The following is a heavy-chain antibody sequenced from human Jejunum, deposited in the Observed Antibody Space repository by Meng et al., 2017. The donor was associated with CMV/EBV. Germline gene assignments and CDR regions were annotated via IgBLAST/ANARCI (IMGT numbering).Heavy chain of an antibody. J-gene: IGHJ5*02. Sequence: EVFGFTFSDYYMHWIRQPPGKGLEWLSRISKISTSISYAASVRGRFTISRDNARNLVYLQMNNLRTEDTAVYYCARDPRNKGFDPWGQGTRVTVSS. CDR2: ISKISTSI. V-gene: IGHV3-11*01. CDR1: GFTFSDYY. CDR3: ARDPRNKGFDP.